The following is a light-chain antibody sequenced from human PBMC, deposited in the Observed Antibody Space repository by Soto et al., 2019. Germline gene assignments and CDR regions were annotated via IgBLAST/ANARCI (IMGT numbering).Light chain of an antibody. J-gene: IGLJ2*01. Sequence: QSALAQPASVSGSPGQSITISCTGTSGDVGGFGYVSWYLHHPGKAPKLLIYDVSDRPSGVSNRFTGSKSGNTASLTISGLQAEDEATYYCSSYKDSTTLQVIFGGGTKLTVL. V-gene: IGLV2-14*03. CDR3: SSYKDSTTLQVI. CDR1: SGDVGGFGY. CDR2: DVS.